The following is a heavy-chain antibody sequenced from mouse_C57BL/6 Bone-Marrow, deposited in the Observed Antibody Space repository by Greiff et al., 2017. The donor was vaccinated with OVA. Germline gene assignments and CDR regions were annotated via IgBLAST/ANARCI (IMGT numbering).Heavy chain of an antibody. V-gene: IGHV1-64*01. Sequence: QVQLQQPGAELVKPGASVTLSCKASSYTFTSSWMHWVKQRPGQGLEWIGMIHPNGGSTNYNEKFKSKATLTVDKSSSTAYMQLSSLTSEDSAVYYCARLGPGYFDVWGTGTTVTVSS. CDR3: ARLGPGYFDV. CDR2: IHPNGGST. CDR1: SYTFTSSW. J-gene: IGHJ1*03.